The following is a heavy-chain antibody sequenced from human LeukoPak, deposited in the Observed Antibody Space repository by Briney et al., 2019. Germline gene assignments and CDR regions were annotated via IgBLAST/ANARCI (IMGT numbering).Heavy chain of an antibody. V-gene: IGHV5-51*01. J-gene: IGHJ5*02. CDR1: GYSFSNYW. CDR3: ARHIGSTWGFDP. Sequence: GDSLKISCKGSGYSFSNYWIGWVRQMPGKGLEWMWIIYPRDSDTRYRPSFQGQVTISADRSISTAYLQWSSLKASDTAMYYCARHIGSTWGFDPWGQGTLVTVSS. D-gene: IGHD6-13*01. CDR2: IYPRDSDT.